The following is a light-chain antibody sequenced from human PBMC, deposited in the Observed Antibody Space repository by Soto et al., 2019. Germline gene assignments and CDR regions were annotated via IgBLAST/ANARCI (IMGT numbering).Light chain of an antibody. V-gene: IGKV3D-15*01. Sequence: EIVMSQSPATLSVSPGERATLSCRASQSFGTNLAWYQQKPGQAPRLLIYGASTRATGIPARFSGSGSGTELSLTISSLQTEEFAVYYCQQYNNWPLTFGGGTKVEIQ. CDR3: QQYNNWPLT. CDR1: QSFGTN. CDR2: GAS. J-gene: IGKJ4*01.